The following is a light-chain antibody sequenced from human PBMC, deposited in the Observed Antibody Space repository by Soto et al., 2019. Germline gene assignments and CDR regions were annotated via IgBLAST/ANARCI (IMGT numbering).Light chain of an antibody. J-gene: IGKJ4*01. CDR1: QGISNW. CDR3: EQANSFPLT. CDR2: TGS. V-gene: IGKV1-12*01. Sequence: DLQMTQSPSSVSASVGDRVSITCRASQGISNWLAWYQQKPGRAPKLLIYTGSSLQSGVPSRFSGTGSGTDFTLSISSLQPEDVAAYDGEQANSFPLTFGGGTNVEIK.